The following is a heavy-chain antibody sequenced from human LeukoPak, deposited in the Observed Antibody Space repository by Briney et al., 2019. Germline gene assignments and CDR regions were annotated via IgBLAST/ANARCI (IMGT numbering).Heavy chain of an antibody. J-gene: IGHJ5*02. Sequence: GASVKVSCKASGYTFTSYGISWVRQAPGQGLEWMGWISAYNGNTNYAQKLQGRVTMTTDTSTSTAYMELRSLRSDDTAVYYCARVTGITMIVVALQGNWFDPWGQGTLVTVSS. CDR1: GYTFTSYG. V-gene: IGHV1-18*01. CDR3: ARVTGITMIVVALQGNWFDP. D-gene: IGHD3-22*01. CDR2: ISAYNGNT.